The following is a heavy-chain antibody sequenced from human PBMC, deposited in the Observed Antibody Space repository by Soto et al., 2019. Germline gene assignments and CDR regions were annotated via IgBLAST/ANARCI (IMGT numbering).Heavy chain of an antibody. D-gene: IGHD3-3*01. CDR3: ATGPWNDYYFPSWFDP. CDR2: FDLEDGET. J-gene: IGHJ5*02. V-gene: IGHV1-24*01. Sequence: GASVKVSCKVSGYALTELSINWVRQAPGKGLEWMGGFDLEDGETVYAQTFQGRVTMTEDTSTDTAYMELRSLRSEDTAVYYCATGPWNDYYFPSWFDPWGQGTLVTVS. CDR1: GYALTELS.